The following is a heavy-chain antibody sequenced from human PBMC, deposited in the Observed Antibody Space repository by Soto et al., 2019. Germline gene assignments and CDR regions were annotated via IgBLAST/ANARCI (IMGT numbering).Heavy chain of an antibody. D-gene: IGHD4-17*01. Sequence: EGQLLQSGGGLVQPGESLRLSWAAPGFTFSSSGMSWFRQAPGKGLEWVSSISIRGDYRYYADSVKGRFTISRDNSKNTLYLQMSSLTAEDTALYYCANHGGFDFWGQGTMVAVSS. J-gene: IGHJ3*01. CDR2: ISIRGDYR. CDR1: GFTFSSSG. CDR3: ANHGGFDF. V-gene: IGHV3-23*01.